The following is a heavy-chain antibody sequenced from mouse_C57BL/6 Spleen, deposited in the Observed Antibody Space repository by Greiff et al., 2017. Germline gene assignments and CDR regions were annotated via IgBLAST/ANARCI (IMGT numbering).Heavy chain of an antibody. Sequence: VQLQESGPELVKPGASVKISCKASGYAFSSSWMNWVKQRPGKGLEWIGRIYPGDGDTNYNGKFKGKATLTADKSSSTAYMQLSSLTSEDSAVYFCASYYYGSSPAWFAYWGQGTLVTVSA. V-gene: IGHV1-82*01. J-gene: IGHJ3*01. D-gene: IGHD1-1*01. CDR1: GYAFSSSW. CDR3: ASYYYGSSPAWFAY. CDR2: IYPGDGDT.